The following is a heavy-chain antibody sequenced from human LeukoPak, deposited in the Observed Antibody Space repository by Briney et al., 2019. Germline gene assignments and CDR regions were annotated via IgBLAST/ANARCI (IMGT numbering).Heavy chain of an antibody. Sequence: PSETLSLTCTVSGGSISSYYWSWIRQPPGKGLEWIGYIYYSGSTNYNPSLKSRVTISVDTSKNQLSLKLSSVTAADTAVYYCARLDYYDSSGYSPKPVSGPFDYWGQGTLVTVSS. CDR3: ARLDYYDSSGYSPKPVSGPFDY. CDR2: IYYSGST. V-gene: IGHV4-59*01. D-gene: IGHD3-22*01. J-gene: IGHJ4*02. CDR1: GGSISSYY.